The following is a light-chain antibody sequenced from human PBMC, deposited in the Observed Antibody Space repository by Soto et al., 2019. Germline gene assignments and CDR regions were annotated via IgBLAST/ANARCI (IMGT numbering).Light chain of an antibody. CDR2: AAS. Sequence: DIQMTQSPSSLSASVGDRVTITCRASQSISSYLNWYQQKPGKAPKLLIYAASGLQSGVPSRFSASGSGTEFTLTISSLQPEDFATYYCQHNYRTLITFGPGTKVDIK. J-gene: IGKJ3*01. CDR1: QSISSY. CDR3: QHNYRTLIT. V-gene: IGKV1-39*01.